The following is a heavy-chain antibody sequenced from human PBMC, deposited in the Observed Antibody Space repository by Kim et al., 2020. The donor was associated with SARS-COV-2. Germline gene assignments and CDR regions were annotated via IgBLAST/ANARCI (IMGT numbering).Heavy chain of an antibody. CDR3: VRDLICY. CDR2: IKGDGSES. CDR1: GFTFSSYW. V-gene: IGHV3-7*01. Sequence: GGSLRLSCAASGFTFSSYWMSWVRQAPGKGPEWVANIKGDGSESHYMDSVKGRFTISRDNAKNSMYLQMNSLRAEDTAVYYCVRDLICYWSKGNQDTVSS. D-gene: IGHD3-3*02. J-gene: IGHJ4*02.